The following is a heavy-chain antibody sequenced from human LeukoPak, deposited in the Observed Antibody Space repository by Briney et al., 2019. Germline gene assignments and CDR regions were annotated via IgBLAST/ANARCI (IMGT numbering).Heavy chain of an antibody. V-gene: IGHV3-30*02. CDR1: AFTFSGYG. CDR3: AEAGWIQLWSYDY. D-gene: IGHD5-18*01. CDR2: IRYDGSNK. Sequence: GGSLRLSCAASAFTFSGYGMHWVRQAPGKGLEWVAFIRYDGSNKYYADSVKGRFTISRDNSKNTLYLQMNSLRAEDTAVYYCAEAGWIQLWSYDYWGQGTLVTVSS. J-gene: IGHJ4*02.